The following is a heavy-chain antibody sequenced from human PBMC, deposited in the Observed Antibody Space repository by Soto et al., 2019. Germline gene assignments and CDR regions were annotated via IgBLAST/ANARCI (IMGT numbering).Heavy chain of an antibody. CDR1: GFSLTTSGVG. J-gene: IGHJ4*02. V-gene: IGHV2-5*02. CDR2: IYSDDDK. D-gene: IGHD3-3*01. CDR3: AHRVLRTVFGLVTTTAIYFDF. Sequence: QITLNESGPTVVRPTETLTLTCRFSGFSLTTSGVGVGWIRQSPGKAPEWLALIYSDDDKRYSASLKCRLTITKDSSKNQVVLTVSDLDPTDTATYYCAHRVLRTVFGLVTTTAIYFDFWGQGTPVAVSS.